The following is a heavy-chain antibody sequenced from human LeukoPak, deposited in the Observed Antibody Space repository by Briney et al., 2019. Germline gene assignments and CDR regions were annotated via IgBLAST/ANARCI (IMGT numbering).Heavy chain of an antibody. V-gene: IGHV4-39*07. Sequence: SETLSLTCTVSGGSISSSSYYWGWIRQPPGKGLEWIGSIYYSGSTYYNPSLKSRVTISVDTSKNQFSLKLSSVTAADTAVYYCARDLGSGSYQSDYWGQGTLVTVSS. CDR1: GGSISSSSYY. CDR2: IYYSGST. J-gene: IGHJ4*02. D-gene: IGHD1-26*01. CDR3: ARDLGSGSYQSDY.